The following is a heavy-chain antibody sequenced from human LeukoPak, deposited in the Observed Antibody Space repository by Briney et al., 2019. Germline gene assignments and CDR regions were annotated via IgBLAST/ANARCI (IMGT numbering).Heavy chain of an antibody. CDR3: AKDTSSVLSYYYYMDV. Sequence: GGSLRLSCVASGFTFSSNAMSWVRQAPGMGPDWVSSITFSGSSTYYADSVKGRFTISRDNSKNSLYLQMNSLRAEDTALYYCAKDTSSVLSYYYYMDVWGKGTTVTVSS. J-gene: IGHJ6*03. CDR2: ITFSGSST. V-gene: IGHV3-43D*03. CDR1: GFTFSSNA. D-gene: IGHD6-6*01.